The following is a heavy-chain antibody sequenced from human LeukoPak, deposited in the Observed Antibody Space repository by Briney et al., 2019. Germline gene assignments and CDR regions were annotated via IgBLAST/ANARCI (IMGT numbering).Heavy chain of an antibody. Sequence: GGSLRLSCGASGFTFIMYWMLWVRQAPGKGLESVSRINTDGTVTTYADSVKGRFTVSRDNADNTMFLQMNSVRDEDTAVYYCATKQWLAPPPDSWGQGTPVTVSS. V-gene: IGHV3-74*01. CDR2: INTDGTVT. D-gene: IGHD6-19*01. CDR3: ATKQWLAPPPDS. CDR1: GFTFIMYW. J-gene: IGHJ4*02.